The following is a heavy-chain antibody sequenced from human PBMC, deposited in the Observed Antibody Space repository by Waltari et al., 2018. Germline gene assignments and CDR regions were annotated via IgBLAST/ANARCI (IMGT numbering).Heavy chain of an antibody. CDR2: IRAEGSGT. CDR1: GFTFSSSW. D-gene: IGHD6-13*01. J-gene: IGHJ4*02. V-gene: IGHV3-7*01. CDR3: AIGGVETSWYWRY. Sequence: EVQVVESGGGLVQPGGSLRLSCAASGFTFSSSWMTWVRQAPGKGLGWLAKIRAEGSGTYYVDSGKGRFTISRDNTKNSLYLQMSSLRAEDTAVYYCAIGGVETSWYWRYWGQGTLVTVSS.